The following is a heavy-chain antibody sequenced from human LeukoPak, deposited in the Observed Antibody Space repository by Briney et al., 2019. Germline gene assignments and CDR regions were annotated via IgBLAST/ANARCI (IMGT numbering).Heavy chain of an antibody. CDR3: ARRVSAIFGVVLNRWFDP. CDR2: IYTSGST. J-gene: IGHJ5*02. V-gene: IGHV4-61*02. Sequence: SETLSLTCAVPGGSISSGSYYWSWIRQPAGKGLEWIGRIYTSGSTNYNPSLKSRVTISVDTSKNQFSLKLSSVTAADTAMYYCARRVSAIFGVVLNRWFDPWGQGTLVTVSS. CDR1: GGSISSGSYY. D-gene: IGHD3-3*01.